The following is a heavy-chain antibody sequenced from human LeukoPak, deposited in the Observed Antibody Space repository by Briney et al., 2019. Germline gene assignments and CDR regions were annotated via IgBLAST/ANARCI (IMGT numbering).Heavy chain of an antibody. D-gene: IGHD3-3*01. CDR2: ICLWGKNK. J-gene: IGHJ4*02. CDR3: ARIMNDFWSGYYPLALNY. CDR1: GFTFSNYV. V-gene: IGHV3-30*03. Sequence: GGPLRLSCAASGFTFSNYVMNWVRQAPGKGLEWVAVICLWGKNKYYVDSVKGRFTISRVNSKNTLYLQMNSLRAEDTAVYYCARIMNDFWSGYYPLALNYWGQGTPV.